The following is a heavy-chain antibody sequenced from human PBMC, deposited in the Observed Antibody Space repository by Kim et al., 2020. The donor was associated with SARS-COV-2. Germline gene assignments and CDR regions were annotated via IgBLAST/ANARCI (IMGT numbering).Heavy chain of an antibody. Sequence: SETLSLTCAVYGGSFSGYYWSWIRQPPGKGLEWIGEINHSGSTNYNPSLKSRVTISVDTSKNQFSLKLSSVTAADTAVYYCARGRKLDDFWSGYYNDYWGQGTLVTVSS. J-gene: IGHJ4*02. CDR1: GGSFSGYY. CDR2: INHSGST. CDR3: ARGRKLDDFWSGYYNDY. V-gene: IGHV4-34*01. D-gene: IGHD3-3*01.